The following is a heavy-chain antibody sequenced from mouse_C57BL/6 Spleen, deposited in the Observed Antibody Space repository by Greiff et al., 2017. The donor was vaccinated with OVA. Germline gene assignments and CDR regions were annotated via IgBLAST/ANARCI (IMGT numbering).Heavy chain of an antibody. V-gene: IGHV1-64*01. CDR2: IHPNSGST. CDR3: AITTVVAKGFDY. Sequence: VQLQQPGAELVKPGASVKLSCKASGYTFTSYWMHWVKQRPGQGLEWIGMIHPNSGSTNYNEKFKSKATLTVDKSSSTAYMQLSSLTSEDSAVYYSAITTVVAKGFDYWGQGTTLTVSS. D-gene: IGHD1-1*01. J-gene: IGHJ2*01. CDR1: GYTFTSYW.